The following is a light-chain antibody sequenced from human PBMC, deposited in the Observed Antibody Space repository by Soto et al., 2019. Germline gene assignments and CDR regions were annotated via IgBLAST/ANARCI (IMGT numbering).Light chain of an antibody. CDR2: DVS. CDR1: ESVTNY. V-gene: IGKV3-11*01. J-gene: IGKJ1*01. Sequence: DIVLTQSPATLSLSPGERGTLSCRASESVTNYLAWYQQKPGQAPRLLVYDVSNRATGIPARFSGGGSGTDFTLTISRLEPEDFAVYFCHHYASTFGQGTKVDIK. CDR3: HHYAST.